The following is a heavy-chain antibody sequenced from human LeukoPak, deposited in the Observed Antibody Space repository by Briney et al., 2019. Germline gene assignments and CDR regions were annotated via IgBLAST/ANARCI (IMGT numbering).Heavy chain of an antibody. CDR2: IHYSGST. CDR1: GVSISSSY. J-gene: IGHJ3*02. D-gene: IGHD3-22*01. V-gene: IGHV4-59*01. CDR3: ARGYYDSSGYSNTFDI. Sequence: LSETLSLTCSVSGVSISSSYWSWIRQPPGKGLEWIGFIHYSGSTNYNPSLKSRVTISADTSTNQFSLKVTSVTAADTAVYYCARGYYDSSGYSNTFDIWGQGTMVTVSS.